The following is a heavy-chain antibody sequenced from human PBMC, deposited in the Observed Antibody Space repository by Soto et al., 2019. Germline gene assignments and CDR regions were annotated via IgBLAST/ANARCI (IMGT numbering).Heavy chain of an antibody. CDR2: IYYSGST. D-gene: IGHD3-9*01. V-gene: IGHV4-61*01. Sequence: SETLSLTCTVSGGSISSGSYYWSWIRQPPGKGLEWIGYIYYSGSTNYNPSLKSRVTISVDTSKNQFSLKLSSVTAADTAVYYCARDWGSDILTGYYPLTGHYYYGMDVWGQGTTVTVSS. CDR3: ARDWGSDILTGYYPLTGHYYYGMDV. CDR1: GGSISSGSYY. J-gene: IGHJ6*02.